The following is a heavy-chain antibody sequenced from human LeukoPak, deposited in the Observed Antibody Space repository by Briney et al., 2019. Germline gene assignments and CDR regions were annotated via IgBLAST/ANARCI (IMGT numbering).Heavy chain of an antibody. CDR1: AGSISSYY. CDR3: ARTGSGVAVAGTGFDP. V-gene: IGHV4-59*01. CDR2: IYYSGST. D-gene: IGHD6-19*01. Sequence: SETLSLTCTVSAGSISSYYWSWIRQPPGKGLEWIGYIYYSGSTNYNPSLKSRVTISVDTSKNQFSLKLSSVTAADTAVYYCARTGSGVAVAGTGFDPWGQGTLVTVSS. J-gene: IGHJ5*02.